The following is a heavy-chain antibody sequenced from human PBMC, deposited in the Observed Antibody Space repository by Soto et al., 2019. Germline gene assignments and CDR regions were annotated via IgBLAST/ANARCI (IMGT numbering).Heavy chain of an antibody. CDR2: ISSSSSYI. Sequence: EVQLVESGGGLVKPGGSLRLSCAASGFTFSSYSMNWVRQAPGKGLEWVSSISSSSSYIYYADSVKGRFTISRDNAKNSLYLQMNSLRAEDTAVYYCASQGREGYNPHPFDYWGQGTLVTVSS. CDR3: ASQGREGYNPHPFDY. V-gene: IGHV3-21*01. CDR1: GFTFSSYS. D-gene: IGHD5-12*01. J-gene: IGHJ4*02.